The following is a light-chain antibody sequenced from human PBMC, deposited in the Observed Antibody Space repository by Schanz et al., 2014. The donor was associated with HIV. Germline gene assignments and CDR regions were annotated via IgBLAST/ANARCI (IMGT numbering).Light chain of an antibody. CDR2: EVI. J-gene: IGLJ3*02. CDR3: SSYTTSGSLV. CDR1: SSDIGPYNY. V-gene: IGLV2-14*01. Sequence: QSALTQPPSASGSPGETVTISYTGSSSDIGPYNYVSWYQHLPGKAPKLMIYEVIKRPSGISNRFSGSKSGNTASLTVSGLQAEDEADYYCSSYTTSGSLVFGGGTKLTVL.